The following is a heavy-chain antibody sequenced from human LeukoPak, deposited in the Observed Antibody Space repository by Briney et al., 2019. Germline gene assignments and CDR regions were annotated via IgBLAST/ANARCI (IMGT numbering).Heavy chain of an antibody. J-gene: IGHJ3*02. CDR3: AKPLDSSGYYAFDI. CDR1: GFTFSRYG. Sequence: GGSLRLSCAASGFTFSRYGMHWVRQAPGKGLEWVAVISYDGSNKYYGDSVKGRFTISRDNSKNTLYLQMNSLRAEDTTVYYCAKPLDSSGYYAFDIWGQGTMVTVSS. D-gene: IGHD3-22*01. V-gene: IGHV3-30*18. CDR2: ISYDGSNK.